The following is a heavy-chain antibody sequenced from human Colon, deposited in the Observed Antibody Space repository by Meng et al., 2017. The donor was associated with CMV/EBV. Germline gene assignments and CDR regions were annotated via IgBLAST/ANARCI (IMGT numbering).Heavy chain of an antibody. CDR1: GFTFSASW. CDR3: VKAWRMGGPLSAFDV. Sequence: GESLKISCAASGFTFSASWMTWVRQNPGQGLEWVANIKPDGTEKNYVDSVKGRFTIFRDNAKNSLYLQMSTLRAEDTAVYYCVKAWRMGGPLSAFDVWGQGTMVTVS. CDR2: IKPDGTEK. D-gene: IGHD1-26*01. V-gene: IGHV3-7*01. J-gene: IGHJ3*01.